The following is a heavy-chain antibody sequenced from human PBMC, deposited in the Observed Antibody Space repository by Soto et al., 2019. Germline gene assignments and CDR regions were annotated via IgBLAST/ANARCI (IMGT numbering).Heavy chain of an antibody. V-gene: IGHV3-23*01. CDR3: EKDRGTNYYFYGMDV. Sequence: GSLRLSGAASGFWCNNFAISWVRQAPGKGLEWVSALSGSGLSTHYADSVKGRFTISRDNSKNTLYLPMNSLRAEDTALYYCEKDRGTNYYFYGMDVWGQGTTVTVSS. D-gene: IGHD3-22*01. CDR1: GFWCNNFA. J-gene: IGHJ6*02. CDR2: LSGSGLST.